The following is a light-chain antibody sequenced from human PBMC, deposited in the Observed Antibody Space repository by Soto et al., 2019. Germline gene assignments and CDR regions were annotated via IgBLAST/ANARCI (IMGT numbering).Light chain of an antibody. CDR2: EVS. V-gene: IGLV2-14*01. CDR1: SSDVGGYNY. Sequence: SVLTQPASVSGSPGQLITISCTGTSSDVGGYNYVSWYQQHPGKAPKLMIYEVSNRPSGVSNRFSGSKSGNTASLTISGLQAEDEADYYCSSYTSSSTLFGTGTKVTVL. CDR3: SSYTSSSTL. J-gene: IGLJ1*01.